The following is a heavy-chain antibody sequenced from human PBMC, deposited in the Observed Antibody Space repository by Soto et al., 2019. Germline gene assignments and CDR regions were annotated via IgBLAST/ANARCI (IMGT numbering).Heavy chain of an antibody. CDR1: GGTFSNYA. V-gene: IGHV1-69*13. J-gene: IGHJ6*02. D-gene: IGHD6-19*01. CDR3: ASPREGVADYYAMDV. Sequence: SVKVSCKASGGTFSNYAISWVRQAPGLGLEWVGGIIPIFGPANYAQKFQGRAMITADGSTNTAYMELSSLRSEDTAVYYCASPREGVADYYAMDVSGQGTTVTVSS. CDR2: IIPIFGPA.